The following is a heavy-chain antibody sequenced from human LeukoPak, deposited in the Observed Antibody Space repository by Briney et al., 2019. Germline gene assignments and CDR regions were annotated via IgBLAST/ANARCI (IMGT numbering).Heavy chain of an antibody. CDR3: ARDDYGDLFFNY. CDR2: MSGSGTII. CDR1: GFTFSDYY. D-gene: IGHD4-17*01. V-gene: IGHV3-11*01. J-gene: IGHJ4*02. Sequence: GGSLRLSCAASGFTFSDYYMSWIRQAPGKGLEWVSYMSGSGTIIYYTDSVKGRFTISRDNAKNSLYLQMNSLRAEDTAVYYCARDDYGDLFFNYWGQGTLVIVSS.